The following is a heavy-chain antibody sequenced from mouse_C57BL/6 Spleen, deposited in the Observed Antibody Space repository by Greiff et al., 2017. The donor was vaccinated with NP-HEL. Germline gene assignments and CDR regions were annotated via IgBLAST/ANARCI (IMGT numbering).Heavy chain of an antibody. CDR1: GYTFTDYE. CDR2: IDPETGGT. Sequence: VQVVESGAELVRPGASVTLSCKASGYTFTDYEMHWVKQTPVHGLEWIGAIDPETGGTAYNQKFKGKAILTADKSSSTAYMELRSLTSEDSAVYYCTKGLYGYDEGSYWYFDVWGTGTTVTVSS. J-gene: IGHJ1*03. D-gene: IGHD2-2*01. V-gene: IGHV1-15*01. CDR3: TKGLYGYDEGSYWYFDV.